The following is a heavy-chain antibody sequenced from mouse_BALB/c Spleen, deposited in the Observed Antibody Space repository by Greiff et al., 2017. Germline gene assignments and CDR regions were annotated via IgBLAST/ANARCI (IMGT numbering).Heavy chain of an antibody. CDR1: GDSITSGY. D-gene: IGHD1-1*01. J-gene: IGHJ3*01. V-gene: IGHV3-8*02. CDR3: AREGFITSWFAY. CDR2: ISYSGST. Sequence: EVKLEESGPSLVKPSQTLSLTCSVTGDSITSGYWNWIRKFPGNKLEYMGYISYSGSTYYNPSLKSRISITRDTSKNQYYLQLNSVTTEDTATYYCAREGFITSWFAYWGQGTLVTVSA.